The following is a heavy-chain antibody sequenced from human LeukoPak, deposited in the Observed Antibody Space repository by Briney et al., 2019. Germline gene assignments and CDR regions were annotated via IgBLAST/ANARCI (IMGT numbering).Heavy chain of an antibody. Sequence: GGSLRLSCAASGFTFSSYAMHWVRQAPGKGLEWVAVISYDGSNKYYADSVKGRFTISRDNSKNTLYLQMNSLRAEDTAVYYCARDQCSGYDLYYFDYWGQGTLVTVSS. D-gene: IGHD5-12*01. CDR1: GFTFSSYA. CDR2: ISYDGSNK. V-gene: IGHV3-30-3*01. J-gene: IGHJ4*02. CDR3: ARDQCSGYDLYYFDY.